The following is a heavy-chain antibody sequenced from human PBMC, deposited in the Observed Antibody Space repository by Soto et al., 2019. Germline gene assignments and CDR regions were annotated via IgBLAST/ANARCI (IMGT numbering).Heavy chain of an antibody. CDR3: AREGYCSSTSCPAIDY. CDR1: GFTVSSNY. CDR2: IYSGGST. J-gene: IGHJ4*02. V-gene: IGHV3-66*01. D-gene: IGHD2-2*01. Sequence: EVQLVESGGGLVQPGGSRRLSCAASGFTVSSNYMSWVRQAPGKGLVWVSVIYSGGSTYYADSVKGRFTISRDNSKNTLYLQMNSLRAEDTAVYYCAREGYCSSTSCPAIDYWGQGTLVTVSS.